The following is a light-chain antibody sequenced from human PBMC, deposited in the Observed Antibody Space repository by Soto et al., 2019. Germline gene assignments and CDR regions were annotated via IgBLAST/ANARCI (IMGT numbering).Light chain of an antibody. CDR1: QSVSSN. V-gene: IGKV3-15*01. CDR3: QQYNNWPRT. Sequence: EIGMTQSPATLSVSPGERATLSCRASQSVSSNLAWYQQKPGQAPRLLIYGASTRATGIPARFSGSGYGTEFTLTISSLQSEDFAVYYCQQYNNWPRTFGQGTKVEIK. CDR2: GAS. J-gene: IGKJ1*01.